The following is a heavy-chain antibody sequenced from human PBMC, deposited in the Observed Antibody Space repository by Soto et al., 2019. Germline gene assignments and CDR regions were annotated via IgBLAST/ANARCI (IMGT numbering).Heavy chain of an antibody. D-gene: IGHD3-9*01. CDR3: SRHGAAVLYFYGMDV. J-gene: IGHJ6*04. CDR2: IYYTGDT. CDR1: GASISTSTYY. Sequence: SETLSLTCSVSGASISTSTYYWAWVRQPPGKGLEWIGYIYYTGDTFYNPSLKSRVTISVDTSIHQFSLTLTSVTAADTAIYYCSRHGAAVLYFYGMDVWGKGTAVTVSS. V-gene: IGHV4-39*01.